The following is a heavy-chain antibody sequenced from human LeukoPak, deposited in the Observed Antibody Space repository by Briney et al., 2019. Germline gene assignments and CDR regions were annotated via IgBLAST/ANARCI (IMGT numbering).Heavy chain of an antibody. CDR3: ARDEPYYYDSSGYYTYYFDY. D-gene: IGHD3-22*01. V-gene: IGHV4-4*07. CDR2: IYTSGST. Sequence: PSETLPLTCTVSGGSISSYYWSWIRQPAGKGLEWIGRIYTSGSTNYNPSLKSRVTISVDKSKNQFSLKLSSVTAADTAVYYCARDEPYYYDSSGYYTYYFDYWGQGTLVTVSS. CDR1: GGSISSYY. J-gene: IGHJ4*02.